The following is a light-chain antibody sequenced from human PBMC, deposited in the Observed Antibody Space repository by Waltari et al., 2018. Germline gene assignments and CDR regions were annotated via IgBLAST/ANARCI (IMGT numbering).Light chain of an antibody. CDR3: CSYAGVGRV. V-gene: IGLV2-23*01. Sequence: QSALTQPASVSGSPGQSITISCTGISSDVGSYNLVSWYQQYPGKAPKLFIYEGGKRPSGVSNRFSGSQIVNRASLTISGLRAEDEADYSCCSYAGVGRVFGGGTKLTVL. CDR1: SSDVGSYNL. CDR2: EGG. J-gene: IGLJ3*02.